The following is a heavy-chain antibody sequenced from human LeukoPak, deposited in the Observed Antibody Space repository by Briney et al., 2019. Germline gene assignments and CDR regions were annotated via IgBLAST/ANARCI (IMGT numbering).Heavy chain of an antibody. CDR3: ARDGMGSSVWYRDEYYYYGMDV. D-gene: IGHD6-19*01. Sequence: ASVKVSCKAAGYTFTTYGISWVRQAPGQGLEWMGWISAYNGDTNYAQKFQGRVTMTTDTSMRTAYMELKRLRSDDTAVYYCARDGMGSSVWYRDEYYYYGMDVWGQGTTVTVSS. J-gene: IGHJ6*02. CDR2: ISAYNGDT. V-gene: IGHV1-18*01. CDR1: GYTFTTYG.